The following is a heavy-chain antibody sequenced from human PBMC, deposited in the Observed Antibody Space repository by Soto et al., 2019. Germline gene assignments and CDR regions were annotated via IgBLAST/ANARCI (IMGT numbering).Heavy chain of an antibody. V-gene: IGHV4-34*01. CDR1: GGSFSGYY. Sequence: SETLSLTCAVYGGSFSGYYWSWIRQPPGKGLEWIGEINHSGSTNYNPSLKSRVTISVDTSKNQFSLKLSSVTAADTAVYYCAREAGIAVAGGDYWGQGTLVTVSS. D-gene: IGHD6-19*01. CDR3: AREAGIAVAGGDY. J-gene: IGHJ4*02. CDR2: INHSGST.